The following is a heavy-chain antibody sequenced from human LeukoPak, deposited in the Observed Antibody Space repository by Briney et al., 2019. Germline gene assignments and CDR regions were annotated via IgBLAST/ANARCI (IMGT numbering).Heavy chain of an antibody. Sequence: PGGSLRLSCSASTFTFSTYSMNWVRQAPGKGLEWVSAISGRGGNTYYADSVKGRFTISRDNSKNTLYLQMNSLRAEDTAVYYCAKDVGSGWAANYFDSWGQGTLVTVSS. CDR2: ISGRGGNT. CDR3: AKDVGSGWAANYFDS. J-gene: IGHJ4*02. V-gene: IGHV3-23*01. CDR1: TFTFSTYS. D-gene: IGHD6-19*01.